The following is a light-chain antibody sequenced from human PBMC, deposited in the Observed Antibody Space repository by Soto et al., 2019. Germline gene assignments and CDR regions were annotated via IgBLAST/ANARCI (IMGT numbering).Light chain of an antibody. CDR1: QSLVQRDGNTY. Sequence: LVTHALLSMPVTLGHPDSISCRSSQSLVQRDGNTYLSWFRQRPGQSPRRLIYKVYNRDSGVKARFSGSGSGTDFALKIRRVEADDVGVYYCMPATHWQIPFGNGTRVEIK. CDR2: KVY. CDR3: MPATHWQIP. V-gene: IGKV2-30*02. J-gene: IGKJ5*01.